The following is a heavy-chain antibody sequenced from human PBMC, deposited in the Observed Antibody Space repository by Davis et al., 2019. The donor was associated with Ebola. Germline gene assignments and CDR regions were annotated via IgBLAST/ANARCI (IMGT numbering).Heavy chain of an antibody. CDR3: ARDAPAHYGEGTWFDP. Sequence: SVKVSCKASGGTFSSYAISWVRQAPGQGLEWMGGIIPIFGTANYAQKFQGRVTITADESTSTAYMELSSLRSEDTAVYYCARDAPAHYGEGTWFDPWGQGTLVTVSS. J-gene: IGHJ5*02. CDR2: IIPIFGTA. CDR1: GGTFSSYA. D-gene: IGHD4-17*01. V-gene: IGHV1-69*13.